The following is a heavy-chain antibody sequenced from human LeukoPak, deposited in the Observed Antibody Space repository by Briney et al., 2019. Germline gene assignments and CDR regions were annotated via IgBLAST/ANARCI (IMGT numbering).Heavy chain of an antibody. CDR2: ISDDDNKK. Sequence: GRSLRLSCAASGFTFSSYAMHWVRQAPGKGLEWVAVISDDDNKKYYADSVKGRFTISRDNSKNTLYLQINSLRGEDTAVYYCARGRVPGYCSSTSCYSEYFQHWGQGTLVTVSS. J-gene: IGHJ1*01. V-gene: IGHV3-30-3*01. D-gene: IGHD2-2*01. CDR3: ARGRVPGYCSSTSCYSEYFQH. CDR1: GFTFSSYA.